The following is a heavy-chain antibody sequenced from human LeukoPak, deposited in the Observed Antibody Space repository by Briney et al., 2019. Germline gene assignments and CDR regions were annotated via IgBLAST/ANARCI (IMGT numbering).Heavy chain of an antibody. Sequence: ASVKVSCTASGYTFTSYGISWVRQAPGQGLEWMGWISAYNGNTNYAQKLQGRVTMTTDTSTSTAYMELRSLRSDDTAVYYCARGQSVAGPIFWFDPWGQGTLVTVSS. CDR3: ARGQSVAGPIFWFDP. CDR2: ISAYNGNT. V-gene: IGHV1-18*01. J-gene: IGHJ5*02. CDR1: GYTFTSYG. D-gene: IGHD2-15*01.